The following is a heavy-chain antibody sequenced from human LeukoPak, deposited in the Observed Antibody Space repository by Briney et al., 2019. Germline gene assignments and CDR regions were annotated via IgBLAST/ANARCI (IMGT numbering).Heavy chain of an antibody. V-gene: IGHV4-38-2*01. CDR3: ALIEARTTLFDY. Sequence: SETLSLTCAVSGYSISSGYYWGWIRQPPGKGLEWIGSIYHSGSTYYNPSLKSRVTISVDTSKNQFSLKLSSVTAADTAVYYCALIEARTTLFDYWSQGTLVTVSS. D-gene: IGHD3-22*01. CDR1: GYSISSGYY. J-gene: IGHJ4*02. CDR2: IYHSGST.